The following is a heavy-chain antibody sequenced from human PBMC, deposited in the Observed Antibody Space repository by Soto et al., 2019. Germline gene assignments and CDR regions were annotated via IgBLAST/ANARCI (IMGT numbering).Heavy chain of an antibody. Sequence: PGESLKISCKGSGYSFTSYWIGWVGQMPGKGLEWMGIIYPGDSDTRYSPSFQGQVTISADKSISTAYLQWSSLKASDTAMYYCALSYDYVWGSYAFDIWGQGTMVTV. CDR1: GYSFTSYW. CDR2: IYPGDSDT. CDR3: ALSYDYVWGSYAFDI. J-gene: IGHJ3*02. D-gene: IGHD3-16*01. V-gene: IGHV5-51*01.